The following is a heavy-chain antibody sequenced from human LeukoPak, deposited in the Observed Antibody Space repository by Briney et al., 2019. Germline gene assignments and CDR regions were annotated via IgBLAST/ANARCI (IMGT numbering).Heavy chain of an antibody. D-gene: IGHD3-10*01. CDR3: ARDGLWSSHFDY. V-gene: IGHV4-38-2*02. Sequence: SETLSLTCSVSGDSISSGYYWGWIRQAPGKGLEWIGSIYHRGTTFSNPSLKSRVTMSVDTSNNQFSLKLTSVTAADTAVYYCARDGLWSSHFDYWGQGTLVIVSS. CDR2: IYHRGTT. CDR1: GDSISSGYY. J-gene: IGHJ4*02.